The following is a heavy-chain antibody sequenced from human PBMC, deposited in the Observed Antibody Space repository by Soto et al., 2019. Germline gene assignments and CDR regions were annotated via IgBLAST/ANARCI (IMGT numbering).Heavy chain of an antibody. D-gene: IGHD2-2*01. CDR1: GFTFSSYG. Sequence: QVQLVESGGGVVQPGRSLRLSCAASGFTFSSYGLHWVRQAPGKGLEWVAVIWYDGRSKYYADSVQGRFTISRDNSKNTLYLQMNSLRAEVTAVYYCARSPCSTSCYVDDYWGQGTLVTVSS. J-gene: IGHJ4*02. CDR3: ARSPCSTSCYVDDY. CDR2: IWYDGRSK. V-gene: IGHV3-33*01.